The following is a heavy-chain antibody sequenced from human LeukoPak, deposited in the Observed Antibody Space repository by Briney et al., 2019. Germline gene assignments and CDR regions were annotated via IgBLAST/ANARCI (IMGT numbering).Heavy chain of an antibody. CDR3: ARGRAVAGTGYGY. V-gene: IGHV3-21*01. D-gene: IGHD6-19*01. Sequence: GGSLRLSCAASGFTFSSYSMNWVRQASGKGLEWVSSISSSSSYIYYADSVKGRFTISRDNAKNSLYLQMNSLRAEDTAVYYCARGRAVAGTGYGYWGQGTLVTVSS. CDR2: ISSSSSYI. J-gene: IGHJ4*02. CDR1: GFTFSSYS.